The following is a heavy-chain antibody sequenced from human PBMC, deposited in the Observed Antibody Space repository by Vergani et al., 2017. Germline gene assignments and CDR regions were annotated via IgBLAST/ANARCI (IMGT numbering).Heavy chain of an antibody. V-gene: IGHV3-21*06. J-gene: IGHJ6*02. CDR3: ARDCTSGGCPDNYGMDV. D-gene: IGHD2-8*01. Sequence: VQLVESGGGLVKPGGPLRLSCVASGFTFSDFSMSWVRQAPGKGLEWVAFIGSSGPYINYADSVKGRFIISRDNTNNSLFLQLRSLRAEDAAVYYCARDCTSGGCPDNYGMDVWGQGATVTVSS. CDR1: GFTFSDFS. CDR2: IGSSGPYI.